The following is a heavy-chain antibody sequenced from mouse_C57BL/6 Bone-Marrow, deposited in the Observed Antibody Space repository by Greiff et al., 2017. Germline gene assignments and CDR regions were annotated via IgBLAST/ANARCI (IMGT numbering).Heavy chain of an antibody. CDR2: IDPEDGET. V-gene: IGHV14-2*01. Sequence: EVKLQESGAELVKPGASVKLSCTASGFNIKDYYMHWVKQRTEQGLEWIGRIDPEDGETKYAPKFPGKATITADTSSNTAYLQLSSLTSEDTAVYYCARWVLHYWGQGTTLTVSS. CDR1: GFNIKDYY. J-gene: IGHJ2*01. D-gene: IGHD2-3*01. CDR3: ARWVLHY.